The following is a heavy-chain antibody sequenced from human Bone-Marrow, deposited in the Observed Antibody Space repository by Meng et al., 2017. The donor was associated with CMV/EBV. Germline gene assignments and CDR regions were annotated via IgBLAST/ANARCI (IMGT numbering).Heavy chain of an antibody. CDR3: ARDQGPPGLAAGVLRYFDSPGYYYGMDV. V-gene: IGHV3-47*02. CDR2: IGTGGDT. J-gene: IGHJ6*02. Sequence: GGSLRLSCAASGFAFSSYALHWVRRAPGKGLEWVSAIGTGGDTYYADSVMGRFTISRDNSKNTLYLQMNSLRAEDTAVYYCARDQGPPGLAAGVLRYFDSPGYYYGMDVWGQGTTVTVSS. D-gene: IGHD3-9*01. CDR1: GFAFSSYA.